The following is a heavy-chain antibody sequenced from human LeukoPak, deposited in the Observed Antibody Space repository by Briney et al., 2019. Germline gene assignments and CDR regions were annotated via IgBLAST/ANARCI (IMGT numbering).Heavy chain of an antibody. D-gene: IGHD2-2*01. CDR2: ISSSSSYI. J-gene: IGHJ4*02. Sequence: GGSLRLSCAASGFTFSSYSMNWVRQAPGKGLEWVSSISSSSSYIYYADSVKGRFTISRDSSKNMLYLQMNSLRAEDTALYYCARDPFGYQPPDYWGQGTLVTVSS. CDR1: GFTFSSYS. V-gene: IGHV3-21*04. CDR3: ARDPFGYQPPDY.